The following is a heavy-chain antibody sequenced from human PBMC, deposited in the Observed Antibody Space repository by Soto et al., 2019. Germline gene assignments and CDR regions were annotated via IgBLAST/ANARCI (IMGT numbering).Heavy chain of an antibody. CDR2: SAGGDMT. J-gene: IGHJ6*02. D-gene: IGHD3-10*01. CDR3: ARGDRGGSGSPASYYYSGLDV. Sequence: EVQLVESGGGLIQPGGSLRLSCAVSGFTVSNNYMSWVRQAPGKGLEWVSSVSAGGDMTYYSDSVKGRFTISRDNSNNALLLQMNSLRAEDTALYYCARGDRGGSGSPASYYYSGLDVWGQGTTVTVSS. V-gene: IGHV3-53*01. CDR1: GFTVSNNY.